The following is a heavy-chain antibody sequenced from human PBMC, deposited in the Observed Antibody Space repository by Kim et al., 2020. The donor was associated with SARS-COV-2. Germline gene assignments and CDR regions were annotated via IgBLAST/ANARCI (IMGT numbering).Heavy chain of an antibody. D-gene: IGHD4-17*01. CDR3: AFRSTVTTTIDY. Sequence: GSAQKFQGRVTMTRKTSISTAYMELSSLKSEDTAIYYCAFRSTVTTTIDYWGQGTLVTVSS. J-gene: IGHJ4*02. V-gene: IGHV1-8*01.